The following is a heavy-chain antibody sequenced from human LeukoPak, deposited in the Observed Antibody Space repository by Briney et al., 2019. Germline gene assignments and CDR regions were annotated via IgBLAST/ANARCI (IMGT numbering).Heavy chain of an antibody. V-gene: IGHV3-74*01. D-gene: IGHD3-10*01. CDR1: GFMFSNYY. CDR2: IKNAGIDT. J-gene: IGHJ6*03. Sequence: GGSLRLSCVGSGFMFSNYYMYWVRQAPGKGLVWVSRIKNAGIDTIYADSVKGRLTVSRDNAKNTVCLQMSSLRAEDTAVYYCARGGYGHNMDVWGEGTTATVSS. CDR3: ARGGYGHNMDV.